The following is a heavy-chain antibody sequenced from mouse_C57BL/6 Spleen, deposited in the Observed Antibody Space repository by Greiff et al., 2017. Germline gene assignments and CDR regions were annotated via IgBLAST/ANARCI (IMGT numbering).Heavy chain of an antibody. CDR3: TPNFAWFAY. V-gene: IGHV14-4*01. J-gene: IGHJ3*01. Sequence: VQLQQSGAELVRPGASVKLSCTASGFNIKDDYMHWVKQRPEQGLEWIGWIDPENGDTEYASKFQGMATITADTSSNTAYLQLSSLTSEDTAVYYCTPNFAWFAYWGQGTLVTVSA. CDR1: GFNIKDDY. D-gene: IGHD4-1*01. CDR2: IDPENGDT.